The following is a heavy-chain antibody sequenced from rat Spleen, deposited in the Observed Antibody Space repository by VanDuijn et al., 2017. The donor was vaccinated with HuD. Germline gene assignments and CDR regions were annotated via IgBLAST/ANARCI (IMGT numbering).Heavy chain of an antibody. CDR3: ARPYYGYTSYNWFAY. V-gene: IGHV5-19*01. CDR2: ISPSGGST. J-gene: IGHJ3*01. CDR1: GFTFSNYG. D-gene: IGHD1-9*01. Sequence: EVQLVESGGGLVQPGRSLKLSCAASGFTFSNYGMHWIRQAPTKGLEWVASISPSGGSTYYPDSVKGRFTVSRDNAKSTLYLQMDSLRSEDTATYYCARPYYGYTSYNWFAYWSQGTLVTVSS.